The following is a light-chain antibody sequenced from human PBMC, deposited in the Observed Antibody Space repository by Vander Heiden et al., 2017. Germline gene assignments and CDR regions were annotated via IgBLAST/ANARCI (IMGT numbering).Light chain of an antibody. CDR3: CSYTSSSTLYV. J-gene: IGLJ1*01. CDR2: DVS. V-gene: IGLV2-14*03. CDR1: SSDIGGYNY. Sequence: QSALTQPAPVSGSPGRSITISCTGSSSDIGGYNYVSWYQQHPGKAPKLMIHDVSDRPSGVSNRFSGSKSGNTASLTISGLQAEDEADYYCCSYTSSSTLYVFGTGTKVTVL.